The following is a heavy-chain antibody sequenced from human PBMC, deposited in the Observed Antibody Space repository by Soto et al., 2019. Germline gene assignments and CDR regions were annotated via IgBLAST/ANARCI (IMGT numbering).Heavy chain of an antibody. Sequence: PGGSLRLSCAASGFTFSDYYMSWIRQAPGKGLEWVSYISSSGSTIYYADSVKGRFTISRDNAKNSLYLQMNSLRAEDTAVYYCARDPELVGATPRYYYYYGMDVWGQGTTVTVSS. J-gene: IGHJ6*02. CDR3: ARDPELVGATPRYYYYYGMDV. V-gene: IGHV3-11*01. CDR1: GFTFSDYY. CDR2: ISSSGSTI. D-gene: IGHD1-26*01.